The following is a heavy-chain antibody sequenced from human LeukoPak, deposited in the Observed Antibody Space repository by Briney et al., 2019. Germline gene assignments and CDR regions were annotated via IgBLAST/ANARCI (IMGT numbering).Heavy chain of an antibody. V-gene: IGHV4-4*09. J-gene: IGHJ4*02. D-gene: IGHD1-26*01. Sequence: SETLSLTCTVSGGSISSYYWSWIRQPPGKGLEWVGYIYTSVSTNYNPSLKSRVSISLDTSKKQFSLKLSSVTAADTAVYYCARLDSGSYRSAFDYWGQGTLVTVSS. CDR2: IYTSVST. CDR3: ARLDSGSYRSAFDY. CDR1: GGSISSYY.